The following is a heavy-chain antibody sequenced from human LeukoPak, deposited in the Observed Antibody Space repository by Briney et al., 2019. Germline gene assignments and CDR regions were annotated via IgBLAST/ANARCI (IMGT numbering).Heavy chain of an antibody. CDR1: GGSISSGSYY. CDR3: ARNIVVVPAAILSWFDP. CDR2: IYTSGST. J-gene: IGHJ5*02. D-gene: IGHD2-2*02. Sequence: SETLSLTCTVSGGSISSGSYYWSWIRQPAGKGLEWIGRIYTSGSTNYNPSLKSRVTISVDTSKNQFSLKLSSVTAADTAVYYCARNIVVVPAAILSWFDPWGREPWSPSPQ. V-gene: IGHV4-61*02.